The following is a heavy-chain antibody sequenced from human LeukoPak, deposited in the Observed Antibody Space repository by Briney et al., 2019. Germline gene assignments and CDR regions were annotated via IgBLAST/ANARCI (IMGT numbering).Heavy chain of an antibody. CDR3: ARGVQLLWFGELNNYFDY. D-gene: IGHD3-10*01. V-gene: IGHV4-39*07. CDR1: GGSISRSSYY. CDR2: IYYSGST. J-gene: IGHJ4*02. Sequence: SETLSLTCAVSGGSISRSSYYWGWIRQPPGKGLEWIGSIYYSGSTYYNPSLKSRVTISVDTSKNQFSLKLSSVTAADTAVYYCARGVQLLWFGELNNYFDYWGQGTLVTVSS.